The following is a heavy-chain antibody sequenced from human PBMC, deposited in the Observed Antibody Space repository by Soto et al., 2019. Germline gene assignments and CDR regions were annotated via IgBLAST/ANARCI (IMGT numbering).Heavy chain of an antibody. Sequence: QVQLVESGGGVVQPGRSLRLSCAASGFTFSSYGMHWVRQAPGKGLEWVAVIWYDGSNKYYADSVKGRFTISRDNSKYTLYLQMNSLRAEDTAVYFCARGVDSRGIIGYWGQATLVTVSS. CDR2: IWYDGSNK. J-gene: IGHJ4*02. D-gene: IGHD3-22*01. CDR1: GFTFSSYG. CDR3: ARGVDSRGIIGY. V-gene: IGHV3-33*01.